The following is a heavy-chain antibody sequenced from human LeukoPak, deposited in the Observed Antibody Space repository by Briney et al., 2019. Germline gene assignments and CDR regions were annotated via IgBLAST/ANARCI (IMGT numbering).Heavy chain of an antibody. D-gene: IGHD4-23*01. J-gene: IGHJ3*02. CDR1: GFTFSSYA. CDR2: IGYTGDST. V-gene: IGHV3-23*01. Sequence: GGALRLSCAASGFTFSSYAMNWVRQAPGKGLEWVSGIGYTGDSTFYADSVKGRFTVSRDSSKNTLFLHMNSLRAEDTALYYCAKSPTVDAAFDIWGQGTMVTVSS. CDR3: AKSPTVDAAFDI.